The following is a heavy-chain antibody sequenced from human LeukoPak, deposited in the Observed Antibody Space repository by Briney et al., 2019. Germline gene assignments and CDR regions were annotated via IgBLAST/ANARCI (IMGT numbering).Heavy chain of an antibody. Sequence: GASVKVSCKASGYTFTSYTMHWVRQAPGQGLEWMGWINTNTGNPTYAQGFTGRFVFSLDTSVSTAYLQISSLKAEDTAVYYCARGDTIEMATIHSYYYYGMDVWGQGTTVTVSS. CDR2: INTNTGNP. CDR1: GYTFTSYT. D-gene: IGHD5-24*01. CDR3: ARGDTIEMATIHSYYYYGMDV. J-gene: IGHJ6*02. V-gene: IGHV7-4-1*02.